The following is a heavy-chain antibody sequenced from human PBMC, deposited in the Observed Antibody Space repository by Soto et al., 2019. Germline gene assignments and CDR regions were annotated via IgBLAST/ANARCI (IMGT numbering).Heavy chain of an antibody. V-gene: IGHV4-59*01. Sequence: SETLSLTCTVSGGSISSYYGSWIRQPPGKGLEWIGYIYYSGSTNYNPSLKSRVTISVDTSKNQFSLKLSSVTAADTAVYYCARERLGEISFAYWGQGTLVTIS. CDR2: IYYSGST. CDR1: GGSISSYY. D-gene: IGHD3-16*02. J-gene: IGHJ4*02. CDR3: ARERLGEISFAY.